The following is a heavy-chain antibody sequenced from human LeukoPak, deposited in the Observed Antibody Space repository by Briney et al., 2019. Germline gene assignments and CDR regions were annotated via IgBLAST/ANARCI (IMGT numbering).Heavy chain of an antibody. D-gene: IGHD5-24*01. J-gene: IGHJ4*02. CDR1: GFTFDDYA. CDR3: ARGQMYLDY. V-gene: IGHV3-9*01. CDR2: ISWNSGSI. Sequence: GGSLRLSCAASGFTFDDYAMHWVRQAPGKGLEWVSGISWNSGSIGYADPVKGRFTISRDNAKNSLYLQMNSLRAEDTAVYYCARGQMYLDYWGQGTLVTVSS.